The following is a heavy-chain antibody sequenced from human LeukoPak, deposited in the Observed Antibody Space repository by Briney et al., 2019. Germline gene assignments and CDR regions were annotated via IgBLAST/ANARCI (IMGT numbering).Heavy chain of an antibody. J-gene: IGHJ4*02. CDR1: GVSISSYY. CDR3: ARDGWFGELLDY. Sequence: SETLSLTCTVSGVSISSYYWNWIRQPAGKGLEWIGRIYTSGSTKYNPSLKSRVTMSIETSKNQFSLKLRSVTAADTAVYYCARDGWFGELLDYWGQGTLVIVSS. V-gene: IGHV4-4*07. CDR2: IYTSGST. D-gene: IGHD3-10*01.